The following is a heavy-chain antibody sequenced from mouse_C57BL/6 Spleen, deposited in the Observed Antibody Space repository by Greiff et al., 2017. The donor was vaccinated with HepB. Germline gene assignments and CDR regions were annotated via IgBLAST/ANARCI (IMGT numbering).Heavy chain of an antibody. Sequence: EVQLVESGGGLVQPKGSLKLSCAASGFSFNTYAMNWVRQAPGKGLEWVARIRSKSNNYATYYADSVKDRFTISRDDSESMLYLQMNNLKTEDTAMYYCVRHVPYYDYDNYYAMDYWGQGTSVTVSS. CDR3: VRHVPYYDYDNYYAMDY. D-gene: IGHD2-4*01. CDR1: GFSFNTYA. J-gene: IGHJ4*01. CDR2: IRSKSNNYAT. V-gene: IGHV10-1*01.